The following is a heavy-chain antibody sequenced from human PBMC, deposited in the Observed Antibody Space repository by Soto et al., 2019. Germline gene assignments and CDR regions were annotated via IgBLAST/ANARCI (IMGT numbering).Heavy chain of an antibody. V-gene: IGHV1-2*04. CDR3: ARAWGQWLQKVGMDV. CDR1: GYTFTGYY. J-gene: IGHJ6*02. CDR2: INPNSGGT. D-gene: IGHD6-19*01. Sequence: ASVKVSCKASGYTFTGYYIHWVRQAPGQGLEWMGWINPNSGGTNYAQKFQGWVTMTRDTSISTAYMELSRLRSDDTAVYYCARAWGQWLQKVGMDVWGQGTTVTVSS.